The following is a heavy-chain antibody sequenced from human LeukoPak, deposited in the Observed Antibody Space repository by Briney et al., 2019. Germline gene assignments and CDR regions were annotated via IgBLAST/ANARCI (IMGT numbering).Heavy chain of an antibody. D-gene: IGHD2-21*02. CDR1: GYPISSGYY. CDR2: IYHRGST. CDR3: ARYRNCGSDCYDAFDI. Sequence: SETRSLTCTVSGYPISSGYYWGWIRQPPGKGLEWIGGIYHRGSTYYNPSLKSRVTISVDTSKNQFSLKLNSVTAADTAVYYCARYRNCGSDCYDAFDIWGQGTMVTVSS. J-gene: IGHJ3*02. V-gene: IGHV4-38-2*02.